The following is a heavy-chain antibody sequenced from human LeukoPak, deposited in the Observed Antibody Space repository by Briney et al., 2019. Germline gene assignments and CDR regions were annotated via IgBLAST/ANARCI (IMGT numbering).Heavy chain of an antibody. J-gene: IGHJ6*02. V-gene: IGHV1-69*13. Sequence: GASVKVSCKASGGTFSSYAISWVRQAPGQGLEWMGGIIPIFGTANYAQKFQGRVTITADESTSTAYMELSSLRSEDTAVYYCARGPYDILTGYNYGMDVWGQGTTVTVSS. CDR1: GGTFSSYA. CDR3: ARGPYDILTGYNYGMDV. CDR2: IIPIFGTA. D-gene: IGHD3-9*01.